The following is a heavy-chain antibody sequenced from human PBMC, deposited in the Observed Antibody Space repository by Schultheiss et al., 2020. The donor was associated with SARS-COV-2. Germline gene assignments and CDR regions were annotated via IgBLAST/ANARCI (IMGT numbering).Heavy chain of an antibody. CDR1: GGTFDGYY. V-gene: IGHV4-39*01. J-gene: IGHJ3*02. D-gene: IGHD2-21*02. CDR3: ARHVATAIGFDI. CDR2: MYNSGST. Sequence: SETLSLTSAVYGGTFDGYYWGWIRQPPGKGLEWIGSMYNSGSTYYNPSLKSRVTISVDTSKNQFSLKLSSVTAADTAVYYCARHVATAIGFDIWGQGTMVTVSS.